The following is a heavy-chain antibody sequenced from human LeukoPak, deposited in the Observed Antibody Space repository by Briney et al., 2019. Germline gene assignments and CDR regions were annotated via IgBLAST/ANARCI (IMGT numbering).Heavy chain of an antibody. CDR3: ARDIVRVTSFDY. Sequence: GGSLRLSCAASGLTFSIYAMHWVRQAPGKGLEWVAVISYDGSNKYYTDSVKGRFTISRDNAKNSLYLQMNSLRAEDTAVYYCARDIVRVTSFDYWGQGTLVTVSS. CDR1: GLTFSIYA. CDR2: ISYDGSNK. J-gene: IGHJ4*02. V-gene: IGHV3-30*04. D-gene: IGHD2-8*02.